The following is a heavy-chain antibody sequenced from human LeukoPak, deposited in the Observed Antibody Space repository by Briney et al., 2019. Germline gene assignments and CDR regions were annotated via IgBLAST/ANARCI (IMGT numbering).Heavy chain of an antibody. CDR3: AREDGDYFDY. Sequence: PSETLSLTCTVSGGSIRSSYYYWGWIRQPPGKGLEWIGSIYDSGSTYYNPSLKSRVTISVDTSKNQFSLKLNSVTAADTAVYYCAREDGDYFDYWGQGTLVTVSS. CDR1: GGSIRSSYYY. D-gene: IGHD4-17*01. J-gene: IGHJ4*02. V-gene: IGHV4-39*02. CDR2: IYDSGST.